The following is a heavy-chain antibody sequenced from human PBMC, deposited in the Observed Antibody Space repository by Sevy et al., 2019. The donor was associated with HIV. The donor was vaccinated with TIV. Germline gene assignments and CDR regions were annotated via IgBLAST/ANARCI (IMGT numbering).Heavy chain of an antibody. CDR2: IYYSGST. J-gene: IGHJ4*02. Sequence: SDTLSLTCTVSGGSISSYYWSWIRQPPGKGLEWIGYIYYSGSTNYNPSLKSRVTISVDTSKNQFSLKLSSVTAADTAVYYCARDMASFDYWGQGTLVTVSS. CDR1: GGSISSYY. CDR3: ARDMASFDY. V-gene: IGHV4-59*01. D-gene: IGHD3-10*01.